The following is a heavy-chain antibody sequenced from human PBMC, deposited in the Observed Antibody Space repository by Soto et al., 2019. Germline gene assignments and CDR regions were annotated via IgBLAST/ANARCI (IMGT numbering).Heavy chain of an antibody. J-gene: IGHJ4*02. Sequence: PGGSQRLSCAASGFTFSSYSMNWVRQAPGKGLECVSYISSSSSTIYYADSVKGRFTISRDNAKNSLYLQMNSLRAEDTAVYYCAREASGFYCSGGSCYRPFDYWGQGTLVTVSS. V-gene: IGHV3-48*01. CDR1: GFTFSSYS. CDR3: AREASGFYCSGGSCYRPFDY. CDR2: ISSSSSTI. D-gene: IGHD2-15*01.